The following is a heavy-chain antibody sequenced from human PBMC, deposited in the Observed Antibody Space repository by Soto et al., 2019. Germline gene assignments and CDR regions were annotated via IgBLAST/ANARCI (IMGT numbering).Heavy chain of an antibody. V-gene: IGHV3-74*01. CDR3: ARGYCSGGSCSGYYMDV. CDR1: GFTFSSYW. D-gene: IGHD2-15*01. Sequence: GGSLRLSCAASGFTFSSYWMHWVRQAPGKGLVWVSRINSGGSSTSYADSVKGRFTISRDNAKNTLYLQMNSLRAEDTAVYYCARGYCSGGSCSGYYMDVWGKGTTVTVSS. CDR2: INSGGSST. J-gene: IGHJ6*03.